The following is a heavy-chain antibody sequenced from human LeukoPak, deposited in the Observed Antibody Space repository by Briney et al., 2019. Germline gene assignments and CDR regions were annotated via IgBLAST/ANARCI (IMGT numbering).Heavy chain of an antibody. CDR3: ARQAIAVAEPGSFDY. CDR2: IYYSGST. V-gene: IGHV4-39*01. Sequence: SETLSLTCTVSGGSISSYYWGWIRQPPGKGLEWIGSIYYSGSTYYNPSLKSRVTISVDTSKNQFSLKLSSVTAADTAVYYCARQAIAVAEPGSFDYWGQGTLVTVSS. CDR1: GGSISSYY. J-gene: IGHJ4*02. D-gene: IGHD6-19*01.